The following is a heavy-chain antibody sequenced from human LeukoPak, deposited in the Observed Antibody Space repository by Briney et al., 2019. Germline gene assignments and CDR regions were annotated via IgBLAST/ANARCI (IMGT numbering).Heavy chain of an antibody. CDR2: INWNGGSS. CDR1: GFTFDDYG. Sequence: GGSLRLSCAASGFTFDDYGMSWVRQAPGKGLEWVSGINWNGGSSGYADSVKGRFTISRDNAKNSLYLQSSSLGAEDTALYYCARDRRGSGWYYFDYWGQGTLVTVSS. CDR3: ARDRRGSGWYYFDY. J-gene: IGHJ4*02. D-gene: IGHD6-19*01. V-gene: IGHV3-20*04.